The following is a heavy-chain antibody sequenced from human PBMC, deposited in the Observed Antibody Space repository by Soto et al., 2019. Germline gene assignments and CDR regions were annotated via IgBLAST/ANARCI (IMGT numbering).Heavy chain of an antibody. CDR2: INANNGNT. V-gene: IGHV1-18*04. CDR3: ARGIVSRRNWIAWAVDY. D-gene: IGHD1-20*01. Sequence: GASVKVSCKASGYTFTIFYMHWVRQAPGLGLEWMGRINANNGNTNYAQKLQGRVTMTTDTPTSTAYMELRSLRSDDTAVYYCARGIVSRRNWIAWAVDYWGQGTLVTVSS. CDR1: GYTFTIFY. J-gene: IGHJ4*02.